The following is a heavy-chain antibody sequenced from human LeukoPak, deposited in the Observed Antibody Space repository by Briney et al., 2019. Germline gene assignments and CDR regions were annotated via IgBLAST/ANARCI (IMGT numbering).Heavy chain of an antibody. V-gene: IGHV3-53*01. CDR1: GFTVRSNY. CDR2: IYSGGST. CDR3: ATHARDYYDSSGYPY. J-gene: IGHJ4*02. D-gene: IGHD3-22*01. Sequence: PGGSLRLSCAASGFTVRSNYMSWVRQAPGKGLEGGSVIYSGGSTYYADSVEGRFTISRDNAKNTLYLQMNSLRAEDTAVYYCATHARDYYDSSGYPYWGQGTLVTVSS.